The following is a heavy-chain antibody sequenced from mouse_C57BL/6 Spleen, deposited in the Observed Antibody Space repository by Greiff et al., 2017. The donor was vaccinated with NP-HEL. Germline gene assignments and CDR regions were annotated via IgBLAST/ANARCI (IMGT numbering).Heavy chain of an antibody. D-gene: IGHD4-1*01. CDR3: AISWDGWYFDV. V-gene: IGHV5-17*01. CDR2: ISSGSSTI. J-gene: IGHJ1*03. CDR1: GFTFSDYG. Sequence: EVKLVESGGGLVKPGGSLKLSCAASGFTFSDYGMHWVRQAPEKGLEWVAYISSGSSTIYYADTVKGRFTISRDNAKNTLFLQMTSLRSEDTAMYYCAISWDGWYFDVWGTGTTVTVSS.